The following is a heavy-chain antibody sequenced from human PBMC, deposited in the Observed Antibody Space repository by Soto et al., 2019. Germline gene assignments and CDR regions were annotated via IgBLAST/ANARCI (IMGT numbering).Heavy chain of an antibody. CDR2: ISYDGSNK. J-gene: IGHJ4*02. CDR1: GFTFSSYG. Sequence: GGSLRLSCAASGFTFSSYGMHWVRQAPGKGLEWVAVISYDGSNKYYADSVKGRFTISRDNSKNTLYLQMNSLRAEDTAVYYCAKDRTPETYYYDSSGYCLLGPFDYWGQGTLVTVSS. V-gene: IGHV3-30*18. D-gene: IGHD3-22*01. CDR3: AKDRTPETYYYDSSGYCLLGPFDY.